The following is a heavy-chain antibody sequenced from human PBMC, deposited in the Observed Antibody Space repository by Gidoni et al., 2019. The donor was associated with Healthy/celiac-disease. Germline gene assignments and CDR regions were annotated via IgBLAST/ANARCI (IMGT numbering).Heavy chain of an antibody. Sequence: QVQLQESGPGLVKPSQTLSLTCTVSGGSISSGSYYWSWIRQPAGKGLEWIGRIYTSGSTNYNPSLKSRVTISVDTSKNQFSLKLSSVTAADTAVYYCAREPGYSYGHGVDYWGQGTLVTVSS. V-gene: IGHV4-61*02. J-gene: IGHJ4*02. CDR3: AREPGYSYGHGVDY. CDR2: IYTSGST. CDR1: GGSISSGSYY. D-gene: IGHD5-18*01.